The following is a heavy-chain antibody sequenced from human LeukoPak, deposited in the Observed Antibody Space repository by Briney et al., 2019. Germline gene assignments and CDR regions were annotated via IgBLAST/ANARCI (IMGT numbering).Heavy chain of an antibody. D-gene: IGHD3-10*01. V-gene: IGHV1-58*02. Sequence: ASVKVSCKASGFTFTSSAMQWVRQARGQRLEWIGWIVVGSGNTNYAQKFQERVTITRDMSTSTAYMELSSLRSEDTAVYYCARGDGSGSYPPKTFDYWGQGTLVTVSS. CDR1: GFTFTSSA. J-gene: IGHJ4*02. CDR2: IVVGSGNT. CDR3: ARGDGSGSYPPKTFDY.